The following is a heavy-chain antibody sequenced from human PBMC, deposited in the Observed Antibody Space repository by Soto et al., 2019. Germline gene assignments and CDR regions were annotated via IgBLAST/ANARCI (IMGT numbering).Heavy chain of an antibody. V-gene: IGHV4-4*02. CDR2: IYHSGST. CDR3: ARGVDMAAAGRVGTPFDY. D-gene: IGHD6-13*01. CDR1: GGSISSSNW. Sequence: QVQLQESGPGLVKPSGTLSLTCAVSGGSISSSNWWSWVRQPPGKGLEWIGEIYHSGSTNYNPSLKSRFTISVDKSKNQCSLKLSSVTAADTAVYYCARGVDMAAAGRVGTPFDYWGQGTLVTVSS. J-gene: IGHJ4*02.